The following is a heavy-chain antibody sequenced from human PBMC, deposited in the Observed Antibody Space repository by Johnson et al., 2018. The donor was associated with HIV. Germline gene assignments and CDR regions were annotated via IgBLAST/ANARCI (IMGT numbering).Heavy chain of an antibody. Sequence: QVQLVESGGGVVQPGRSLRLSCAASGFRFSTYALHWVRQTPGKGLEWVAFIRYDGNNKYYRDSVKGRFTISRDNSKNTLFLQMNSLRAEDTAVYYCAKEGLPDAFDIWGQGTMVTVSS. D-gene: IGHD4-11*01. V-gene: IGHV3-30*02. CDR3: AKEGLPDAFDI. CDR1: GFRFSTYA. CDR2: IRYDGNNK. J-gene: IGHJ3*02.